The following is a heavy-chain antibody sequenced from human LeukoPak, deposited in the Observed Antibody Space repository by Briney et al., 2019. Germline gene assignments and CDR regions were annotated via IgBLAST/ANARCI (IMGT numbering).Heavy chain of an antibody. CDR3: ARDLWREMATRRFFDY. D-gene: IGHD5-24*01. CDR2: INPSGGST. CDR1: GYTFTSYY. Sequence: ASVKVSCKASGYTFTSYYMHWVRQAPGQGLEWMGIINPSGGSTSYAQKFQGRVTITADESTSTAYMELSSLRSEDTAVYYCARDLWREMATRRFFDYWGQGTLVTVSS. J-gene: IGHJ4*02. V-gene: IGHV1-46*01.